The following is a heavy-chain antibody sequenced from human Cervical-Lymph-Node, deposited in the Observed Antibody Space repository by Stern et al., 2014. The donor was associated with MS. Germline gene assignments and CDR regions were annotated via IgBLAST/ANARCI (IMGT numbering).Heavy chain of an antibody. J-gene: IGHJ5*02. CDR2: LYPGDSDT. CDR3: ATHPVGP. V-gene: IGHV5-51*01. Sequence: VQLVESGAEVKKPGESLKISCKTSGYKFTNQWIAWVRQMPGKGLEFMGILYPGDSDTRYNPSFQGQVTISAGKSVNTAYLQWSSLKASDTAMYYCATHPVGPWGQGTLVTVSS. CDR1: GYKFTNQW.